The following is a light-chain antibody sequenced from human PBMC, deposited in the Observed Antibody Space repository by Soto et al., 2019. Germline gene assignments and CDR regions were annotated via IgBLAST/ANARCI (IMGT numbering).Light chain of an antibody. CDR1: QSVSSSY. J-gene: IGKJ5*01. Sequence: EIVLTQSPGTLSLSPGERATLSCRASQSVSSSYLAWYQQKPGQAPRLLIYGASTRASDTPARFSGSGSGTEFTLTIGSLQSEDFAVYYCQQYSSSPSFGQGTRLEIK. CDR2: GAS. V-gene: IGKV3-20*01. CDR3: QQYSSSPS.